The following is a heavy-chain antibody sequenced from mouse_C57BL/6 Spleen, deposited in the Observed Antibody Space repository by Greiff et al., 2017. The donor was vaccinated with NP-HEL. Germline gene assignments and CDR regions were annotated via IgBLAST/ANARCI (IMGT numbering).Heavy chain of an antibody. J-gene: IGHJ3*01. CDR1: GFTFSSYT. V-gene: IGHV5-9*01. CDR3: ARHGGTWFAY. Sequence: EVMLVESGGGLVKPGGSLKLSCAASGFTFSSYTMSWVRQTPEKRLEWVATISGGGGNTYYPDSVKGRFTISRDNAKNTLYLQMSSLRSEDTALYYCARHGGTWFAYWGQGTLVTVSA. D-gene: IGHD1-1*02. CDR2: ISGGGGNT.